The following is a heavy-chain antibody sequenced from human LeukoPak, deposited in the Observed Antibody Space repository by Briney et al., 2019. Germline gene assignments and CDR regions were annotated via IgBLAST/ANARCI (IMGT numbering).Heavy chain of an antibody. D-gene: IGHD3-3*01. CDR3: ARGYDFWSGWALPYYMDV. J-gene: IGHJ6*03. V-gene: IGHV4-34*01. CDR1: GGSFSGYY. Sequence: SETLSLTCAVYGGSFSGYYWSWIRQPPGKGLEWIGEINHSGSTNYNPSLKSRVTISVDTSKNQFSLKLSSVTAADTAVYYWARGYDFWSGWALPYYMDVWGKGTTVTVSS. CDR2: INHSGST.